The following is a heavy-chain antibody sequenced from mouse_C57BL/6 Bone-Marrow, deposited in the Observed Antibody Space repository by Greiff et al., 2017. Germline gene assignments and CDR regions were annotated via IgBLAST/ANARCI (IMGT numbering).Heavy chain of an antibody. Sequence: EVTLVESEGGLVQPGSSMKLSCTASGFTFSDYYMAWVRQVPEKGLEWVANINYDGSSTYYLDSLQSRFIISRDNAKNILYLQMSSLKSEDTATXYCARERSKYYGSAMDYWGQGTSVTVSS. V-gene: IGHV5-16*01. J-gene: IGHJ4*01. CDR1: GFTFSDYY. CDR3: ARERSKYYGSAMDY. CDR2: INYDGSST. D-gene: IGHD1-1*01.